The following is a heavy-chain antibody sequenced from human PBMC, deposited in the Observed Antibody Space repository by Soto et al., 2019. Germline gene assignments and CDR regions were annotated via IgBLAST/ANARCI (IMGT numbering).Heavy chain of an antibody. CDR1: GGSISSYY. Sequence: SETLSLTCTVSGGSISSYYWSWIRQPPGKGREWIGYIYYSGSTNYNPSLKSRVTISVDTSKNQFSLKLSSVTAADTAVYYCARERESGRYYSPYYYYYGMDVWGQGTTVTVSS. V-gene: IGHV4-59*01. CDR3: ARERESGRYYSPYYYYYGMDV. D-gene: IGHD3-10*01. CDR2: IYYSGST. J-gene: IGHJ6*02.